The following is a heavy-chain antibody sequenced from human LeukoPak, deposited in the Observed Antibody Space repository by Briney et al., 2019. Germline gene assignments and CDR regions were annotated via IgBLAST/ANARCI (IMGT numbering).Heavy chain of an antibody. CDR1: GYTFTSYG. V-gene: IGHV1-18*01. CDR2: ISAYNGNT. J-gene: IGHJ4*02. D-gene: IGHD6-6*01. Sequence: GASVKVSCKASGYTFTSYGISWVRQAPGQGLEWMGWISAYNGNTDYAQKLQGRVTMTTDTSTSTAYMELRSLRSDDTAVYYCARGGPMGAAPPPRTPRFDYWGQGTLVTVSS. CDR3: ARGGPMGAAPPPRTPRFDY.